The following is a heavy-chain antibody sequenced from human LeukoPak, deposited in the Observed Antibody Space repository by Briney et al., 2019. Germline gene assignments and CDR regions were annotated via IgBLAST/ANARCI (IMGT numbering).Heavy chain of an antibody. Sequence: GGSLRLSCAASGFTFSSYAMSWVRQAPGKGLEWVSAISGSGGSTYYADSVEGRFTISRDNSKNTLYLQMNSLRAEDTAVYYCAKARLRYFDWLLCSWGQGTLVTVSS. J-gene: IGHJ5*02. V-gene: IGHV3-23*01. CDR2: ISGSGGST. CDR1: GFTFSSYA. D-gene: IGHD3-9*01. CDR3: AKARLRYFDWLLCS.